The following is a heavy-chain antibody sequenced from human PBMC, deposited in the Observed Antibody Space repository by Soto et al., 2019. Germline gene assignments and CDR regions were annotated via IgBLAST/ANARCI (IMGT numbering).Heavy chain of an antibody. CDR1: GFTFSSYW. CDR3: ARKGAVAGFGY. J-gene: IGHJ4*02. D-gene: IGHD6-19*01. V-gene: IGHV3-74*01. CDR2: INSDGSST. Sequence: EVQLVESGGGLVQPGGSLRLSCAASGFTFSSYWLHWVRQAPGKGLVWLSRINSDGSSTNYADSVKGRFTISRDNAKSTLYLPLTSVRAEDTAVYYCARKGAVAGFGYWGQGTLVTVSS.